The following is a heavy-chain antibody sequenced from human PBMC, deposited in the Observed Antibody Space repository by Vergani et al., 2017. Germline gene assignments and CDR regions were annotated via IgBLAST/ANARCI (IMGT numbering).Heavy chain of an antibody. D-gene: IGHD5-12*01. CDR3: ARYSGYDYWIKTVFDY. Sequence: QVQLQESGPGVVKPSQTLSLTCAVSGGSISSGDHCWTWIRQRPGKGLEWIGYIYYSGSTYYNPSLKSRVTISVDTSKNQFSLKLSSVTAADTAVYYCARYSGYDYWIKTVFDYWGQGTLVTVSS. CDR2: IYYSGST. V-gene: IGHV4-30-4*08. J-gene: IGHJ4*02. CDR1: GGSISSGDHC.